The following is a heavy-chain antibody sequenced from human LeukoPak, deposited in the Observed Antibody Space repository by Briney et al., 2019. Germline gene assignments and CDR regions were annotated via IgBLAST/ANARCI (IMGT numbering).Heavy chain of an antibody. Sequence: GGSLRLSCAASGFTFSSYWMHWVRQVPNQGLMWVSRINSDETISEYVDSVNGRFTISRDNAKNTLYLQMNSLRAEDTAVYYCARDDTHYGSSGSFYDAFDIWGQGTMVTVSS. D-gene: IGHD3-22*01. CDR3: ARDDTHYGSSGSFYDAFDI. V-gene: IGHV3-74*01. CDR2: INSDETIS. CDR1: GFTFSSYW. J-gene: IGHJ3*02.